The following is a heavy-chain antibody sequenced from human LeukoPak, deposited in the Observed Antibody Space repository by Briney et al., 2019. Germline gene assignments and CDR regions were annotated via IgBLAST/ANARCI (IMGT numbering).Heavy chain of an antibody. CDR1: GGSISSSSYY. V-gene: IGHV4-39*01. D-gene: IGHD2-2*01. Sequence: SETLSLTCTVSGGSISSSSYYWGWIRQPPGKGLEWIGSIYYSGSTYYNPSLKSRVTISVDTSKNQFSLKLSSVTAADTAVYYWASYQLVPPHFDYWGQGTLVTVSS. CDR3: ASYQLVPPHFDY. J-gene: IGHJ4*02. CDR2: IYYSGST.